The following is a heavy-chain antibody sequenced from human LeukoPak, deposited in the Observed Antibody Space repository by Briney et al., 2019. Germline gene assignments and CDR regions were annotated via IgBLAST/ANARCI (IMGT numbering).Heavy chain of an antibody. CDR2: INGFNGVA. CDR3: ARGGGVGATIDY. Sequence: ASVKVSCKASGYNFAVYGMTWVRQAPGQGLEWMGWINGFNGVANYAQTLKGRVTMTTDKSTTTAYLELTSLKSGDTAIYFCARGGGVGATIDYWGRGTLVTVSS. J-gene: IGHJ4*02. D-gene: IGHD1-26*01. CDR1: GYNFAVYG. V-gene: IGHV1-18*01.